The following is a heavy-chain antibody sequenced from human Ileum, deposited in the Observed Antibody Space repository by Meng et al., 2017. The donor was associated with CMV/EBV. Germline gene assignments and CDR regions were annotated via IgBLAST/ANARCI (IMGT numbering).Heavy chain of an antibody. V-gene: IGHV3-23*01. J-gene: IGHJ4*02. Sequence: GQLLESGGGLVQPGGSLRLSCAASGFTFNTYALTWVRQAPGKGLEWVSRISASGYSTNYADSVQGRFTISRDNSKNTVYLQMNSLRAEDTAVYYCAKDPYGSGSYPPDYWGQGTLVTVSS. D-gene: IGHD3-10*01. CDR1: GFTFNTYA. CDR2: ISASGYST. CDR3: AKDPYGSGSYPPDY.